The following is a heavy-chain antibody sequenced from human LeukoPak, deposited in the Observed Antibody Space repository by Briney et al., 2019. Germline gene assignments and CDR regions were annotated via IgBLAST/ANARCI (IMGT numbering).Heavy chain of an antibody. D-gene: IGHD1-14*01. CDR1: GFTFSSYA. J-gene: IGHJ4*02. CDR3: AKDGIRTLRGLGVY. V-gene: IGHV3-23*01. Sequence: GGSLRLSCAASGFTFSSYAMSWVRQAPGKGLEWVSAISGSGGSTYYADSVKGRFTISRDNSKNTPYLQMNSLRAEDTAVYYCAKDGIRTLRGLGVYWGQGTLVTVSS. CDR2: ISGSGGST.